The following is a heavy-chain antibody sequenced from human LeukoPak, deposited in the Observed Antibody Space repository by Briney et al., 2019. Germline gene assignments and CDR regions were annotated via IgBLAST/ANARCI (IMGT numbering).Heavy chain of an antibody. J-gene: IGHJ4*02. CDR1: GGSISKYF. D-gene: IGHD6-19*01. V-gene: IGHV4-4*07. Sequence: PSETLSLTCTVSGGSISKYFWSWIRQPAGKGLEWIGRIYTSGSTDYNPSLKSRVTMSVDTSKNQFSLKLNSVTAADTAVYYCARGPRNSDWYSIDYWGQGTLATVSS. CDR3: ARGPRNSDWYSIDY. CDR2: IYTSGST.